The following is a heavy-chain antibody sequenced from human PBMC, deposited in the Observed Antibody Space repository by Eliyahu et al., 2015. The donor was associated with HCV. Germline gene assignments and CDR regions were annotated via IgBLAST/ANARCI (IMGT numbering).Heavy chain of an antibody. CDR3: ARYEDFGVHNWFDP. V-gene: IGHV1-69*01. D-gene: IGHD4-17*01. CDR2: IIPILGRT. Sequence: QVQLVQSGAEVKKPGSSVKVSCKASGGPFSKYAIXWVRQAPGQGLEWMGGIIPILGRTNYAQKFQGRVTITADESTSTAYMELSGLRSEDTAIYYCARYEDFGVHNWFDPWGQGTLVTVSS. J-gene: IGHJ5*02. CDR1: GGPFSKYA.